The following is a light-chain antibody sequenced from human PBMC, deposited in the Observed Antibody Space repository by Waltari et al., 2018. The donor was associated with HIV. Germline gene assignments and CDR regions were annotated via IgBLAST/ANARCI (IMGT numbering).Light chain of an antibody. V-gene: IGKV3-20*01. CDR2: GAS. Sequence: SPGERVTLSCRISQSISSRFLAWYQQKPGQAPRLLIHGASSRATDIPEFTLTISRLEPEDFAVYYCHQYAGSPLTFGGGTKVEIK. CDR3: HQYAGSPLT. J-gene: IGKJ4*01. CDR1: QSISSRF.